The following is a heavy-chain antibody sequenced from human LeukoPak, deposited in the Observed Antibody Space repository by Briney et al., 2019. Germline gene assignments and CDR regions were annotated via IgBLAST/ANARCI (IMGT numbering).Heavy chain of an antibody. CDR2: ISGSGGGT. CDR3: ARSIYASGSYYAFDI. V-gene: IGHV3-23*01. J-gene: IGHJ3*02. Sequence: GGSLRLSCAASGFTFSTYAMSWVRHAPGNGVEWFSAISGSGGGTYYGDSVKGRFTISRDNSKNTLSLQMNSLRAEDTAVFYCARSIYASGSYYAFDIWGQGTMVTVSS. CDR1: GFTFSTYA. D-gene: IGHD3-10*01.